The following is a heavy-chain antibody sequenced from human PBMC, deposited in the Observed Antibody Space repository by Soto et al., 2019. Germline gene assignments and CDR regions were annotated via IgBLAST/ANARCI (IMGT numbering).Heavy chain of an antibody. CDR1: GGSISSSSYY. V-gene: IGHV4-39*01. D-gene: IGHD3-16*01. CDR3: ASRITFDY. CDR2: IYSSGST. Sequence: SETLSLTCSVSGGSISSSSYYWGWIRQPPGKGLEWIGSIYSSGSTYYNPSLKSRVTISVDTSKNQFSLKLSSVTAADTAVYYCASRITFDYWGQGTLVTVSS. J-gene: IGHJ4*02.